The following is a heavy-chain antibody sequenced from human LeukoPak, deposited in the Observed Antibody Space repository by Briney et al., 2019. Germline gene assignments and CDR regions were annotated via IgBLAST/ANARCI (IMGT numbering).Heavy chain of an antibody. CDR3: AKLNWFDP. J-gene: IGHJ5*02. Sequence: GGSLRLSCAASGFTFSSYEMNWVRQAPGKGLEWVSYISSSGSTIYYADSVKGRFTISRDNSKNTLYLQMDSLRAEDTAVYYCAKLNWFDPWGRGTLVTVSS. CDR1: GFTFSSYE. V-gene: IGHV3-48*03. CDR2: ISSSGSTI.